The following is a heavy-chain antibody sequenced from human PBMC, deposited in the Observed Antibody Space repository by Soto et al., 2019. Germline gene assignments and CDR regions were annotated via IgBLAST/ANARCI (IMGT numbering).Heavy chain of an antibody. D-gene: IGHD2-21*02. CDR3: ARAAYCGGNCYRYFDY. Sequence: SETLSLTCTVSGGSISSYYCNWLRQPAGKWLGWVGYIYYSGTTNYNRSLNSRVTMSVDTSKNQFSLKLSSVTAADTAVYYCARAAYCGGNCYRYFDYWGQGTLVTVSS. CDR1: GGSISSYY. J-gene: IGHJ4*02. V-gene: IGHV4-59*01. CDR2: IYYSGTT.